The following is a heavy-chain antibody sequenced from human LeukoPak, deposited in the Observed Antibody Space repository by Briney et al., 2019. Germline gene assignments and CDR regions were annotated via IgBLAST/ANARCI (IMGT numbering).Heavy chain of an antibody. CDR1: GFTFSSYG. J-gene: IGHJ4*02. CDR2: ISYGGSNK. CDR3: AKDVKKYLVVVPAAPYY. V-gene: IGHV3-30*18. Sequence: TGGSLRLSCAASGFTFSSYGMHWVRQAPGKGLEWVAVISYGGSNKYYADSVKGRFTISRDNSKNTLYLQMNSLRAEDTAVYYCAKDVKKYLVVVPAAPYYWGQGTLVTVSS. D-gene: IGHD2-2*01.